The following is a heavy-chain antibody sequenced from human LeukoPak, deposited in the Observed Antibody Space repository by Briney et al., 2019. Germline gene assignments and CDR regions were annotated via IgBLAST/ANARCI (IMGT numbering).Heavy chain of an antibody. D-gene: IGHD5-18*01. CDR3: AKDIRRGYNYGYDQFAY. CDR1: GFTVSSNS. CDR2: IYSDNT. V-gene: IGHV3-66*03. Sequence: GGSLRLSCTVSGFTVSSNSMSWVRQAPGKGLEWVSFIYSDNTHYSDSVKGRYTISRDNSKNTLYLQMNSLRAEDTAVYYCAKDIRRGYNYGYDQFAYWGQGTLVTVSS. J-gene: IGHJ4*02.